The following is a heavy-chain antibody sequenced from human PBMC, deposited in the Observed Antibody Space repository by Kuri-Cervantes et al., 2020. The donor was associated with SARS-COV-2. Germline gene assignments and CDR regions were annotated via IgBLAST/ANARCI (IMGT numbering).Heavy chain of an antibody. Sequence: LKISCAASGFTFSSYSMNWVRQAPGKGLEWVSYISSSSSTVYYADSVKGRFTISRDNAKNSLYLQMNSLRAEDTAVYYCASRPPPGELGELRVSGMWSNAFDIWGQGTMVTVSS. CDR2: ISSSSSTV. D-gene: IGHD1-26*01. J-gene: IGHJ3*02. CDR1: GFTFSSYS. CDR3: ASRPPPGELGELRVSGMWSNAFDI. V-gene: IGHV3-48*01.